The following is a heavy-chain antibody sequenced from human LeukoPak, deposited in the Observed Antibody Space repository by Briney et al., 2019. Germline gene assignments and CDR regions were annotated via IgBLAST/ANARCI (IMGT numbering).Heavy chain of an antibody. J-gene: IGHJ4*02. CDR3: ARASRDGYNQNFDH. D-gene: IGHD5-24*01. Sequence: GESLKISCKGLGYDFSTYWNAWVRKRPGKGLEWMGIIYPGGSDTRYDPSFQGQVTISADRSTSTAYLQWSSLRASDTAMYYCARASRDGYNQNFDHWGQGTLVTVSS. CDR2: IYPGGSDT. CDR1: GYDFSTYW. V-gene: IGHV5-51*01.